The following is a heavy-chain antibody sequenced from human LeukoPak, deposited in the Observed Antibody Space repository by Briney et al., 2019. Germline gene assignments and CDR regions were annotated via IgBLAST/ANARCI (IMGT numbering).Heavy chain of an antibody. V-gene: IGHV4-39*01. CDR2: IYYSGST. CDR3: ARISEGYFDY. Sequence: SETLSLTCTVSGGSISSSSYYWGWIRQPPGKGLEWIGSIYYSGSTYYNPSLKSRVTISVDTSKNQFSLKLSSVTAADTAVYYCARISEGYFDYWGQGTLVTVSS. CDR1: GGSISSSSYY. J-gene: IGHJ4*02.